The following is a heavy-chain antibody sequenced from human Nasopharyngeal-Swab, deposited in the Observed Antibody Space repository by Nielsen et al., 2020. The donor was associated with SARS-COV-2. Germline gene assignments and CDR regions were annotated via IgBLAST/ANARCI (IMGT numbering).Heavy chain of an antibody. J-gene: IGHJ6*02. CDR1: GGSFSGYY. CDR2: IYYSGST. V-gene: IGHV4-34*01. Sequence: GSLRLSCAVYGGSFSGYYWSWIRQPPGKGLEWIGSIYYSGSTYYNPSLKSRVTISVDTSKNQFSLKLSSVTAADTAVYYCARQHPHLYYGSVSYYYGMDVWGQGTTVTVSS. D-gene: IGHD3-10*01. CDR3: ARQHPHLYYGSVSYYYGMDV.